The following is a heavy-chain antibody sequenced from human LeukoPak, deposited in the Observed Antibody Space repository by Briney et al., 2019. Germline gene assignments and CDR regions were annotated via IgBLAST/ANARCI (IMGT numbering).Heavy chain of an antibody. V-gene: IGHV7-4-1*02. J-gene: IGHJ4*02. Sequence: ASVKVSCKASGYTFTRYAMNWVRQAPGQGLEWMGWINTNTGNPTYAQGFTGRFVFSLDTSVSTAYLQISSLKTEDTAVYYCARGWEMATIPGAYYFDYWGQGTLVTVSS. CDR1: GYTFTRYA. CDR2: INTNTGNP. D-gene: IGHD5-24*01. CDR3: ARGWEMATIPGAYYFDY.